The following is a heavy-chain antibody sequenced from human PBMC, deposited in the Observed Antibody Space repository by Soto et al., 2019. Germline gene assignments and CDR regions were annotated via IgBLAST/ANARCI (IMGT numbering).Heavy chain of an antibody. D-gene: IGHD3-9*01. CDR3: VRDYLLTGFDP. CDR1: GGSISNYY. CDR2: VYYSGST. V-gene: IGHV4-59*01. J-gene: IGHJ5*02. Sequence: XETLSLTFTVSGGSISNYYWTWVRQPPGKGLEWIGYVYYSGSTNYNPSLESRVTISIDASKNQFSLKMKSVTAADTAVYYCVRDYLLTGFDPWGQGALVTVSS.